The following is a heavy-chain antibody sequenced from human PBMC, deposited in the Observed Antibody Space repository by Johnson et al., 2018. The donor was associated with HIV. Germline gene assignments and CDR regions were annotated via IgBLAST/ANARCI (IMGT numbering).Heavy chain of an antibody. J-gene: IGHJ3*02. V-gene: IGHV3-11*04. CDR3: ARDPYYYDSSGYYYGNDASDI. CDR2: ISSSGSTI. D-gene: IGHD3-22*01. Sequence: QVQLVESGGGLVKPGGSLRLSCAASGFTFSDYYMSWIRQAPGKGLEWVSYISSSGSTIYYADSVKGRFTISRDTAKNSLYLQMNSLRAEDTAVYYCARDPYYYDSSGYYYGNDASDIWGQGTMVTVSS. CDR1: GFTFSDYY.